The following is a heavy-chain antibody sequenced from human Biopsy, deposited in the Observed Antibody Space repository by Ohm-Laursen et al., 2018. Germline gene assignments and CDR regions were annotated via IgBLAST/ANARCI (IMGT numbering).Heavy chain of an antibody. CDR3: ARLGSGDYFPTFFDF. D-gene: IGHD5-12*01. CDR1: GFSLNGSPMC. J-gene: IGHJ4*02. V-gene: IGHV4-31*03. Sequence: QTLTLTCTFSGFSLNGSPMCVSWIRQRPGKGLEWIGYIFYSANTYYNPSLKSRVTISVDTSKNQFSLKLSSVTAADTAVYYCARLGSGDYFPTFFDFWGQGALVTVSS. CDR2: IFYSANT.